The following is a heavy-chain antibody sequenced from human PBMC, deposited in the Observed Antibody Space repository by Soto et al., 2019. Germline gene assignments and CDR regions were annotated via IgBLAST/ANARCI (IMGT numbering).Heavy chain of an antibody. J-gene: IGHJ4*02. D-gene: IGHD4-17*01. Sequence: QVQLVQSGGEVKKPGASVKVSCKASGYTFASYAINWVRQAPGQGLEWMGWISAYDGNTNYAQKFQGRLTMTTDTSTTTAYMDLRSLGSDDTAMYYCARDDYGFDYWGKGTLLTVSS. CDR1: GYTFASYA. CDR3: ARDDYGFDY. V-gene: IGHV1-18*01. CDR2: ISAYDGNT.